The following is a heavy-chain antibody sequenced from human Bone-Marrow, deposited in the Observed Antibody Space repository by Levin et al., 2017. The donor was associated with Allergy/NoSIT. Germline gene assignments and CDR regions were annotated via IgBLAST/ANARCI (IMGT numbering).Heavy chain of an antibody. J-gene: IGHJ6*02. CDR1: GFTFSDYA. CDR2: ISGGGSTT. Sequence: GGSLRLSCAASGFTFSDYAMNWVRQAPGKGLEWVLVISGGGSTTFYADSVKGRFTVFRDKSKNTVYLQMNSLRVEDTAVYYCSKDADVGDFWSGYSENNYYDGMDVWGQGTTVIVSS. D-gene: IGHD3-3*01. V-gene: IGHV3-23*01. CDR3: SKDADVGDFWSGYSENNYYDGMDV.